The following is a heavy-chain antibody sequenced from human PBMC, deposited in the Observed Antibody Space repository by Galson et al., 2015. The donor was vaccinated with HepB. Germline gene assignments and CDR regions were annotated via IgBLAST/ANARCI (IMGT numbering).Heavy chain of an antibody. CDR3: AKGYGLFDS. J-gene: IGHJ5*01. Sequence: SLRLSCAASGFAFDTHATSWVRQAPGRGLEWISGISGNGDSTFYADSVKGRFTVSRDNSNNMLYLQMKSLRAGDAGLYFCAKGYGLFDSWGQGILVTVSS. V-gene: IGHV3-23*01. D-gene: IGHD5-18*01. CDR1: GFAFDTHA. CDR2: ISGNGDST.